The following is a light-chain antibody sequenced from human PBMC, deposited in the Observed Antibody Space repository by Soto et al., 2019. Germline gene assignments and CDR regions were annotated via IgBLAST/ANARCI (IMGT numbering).Light chain of an antibody. CDR1: SSDVGGYNY. CDR2: DVS. J-gene: IGLJ3*02. Sequence: QSALTQPASVSGSPGQSITISCTGTSSDVGGYNYVSWYQQHPGKAPKLMIYDVSNRPSGVSNRFSGSKSGNTASLTISGLQAEDDADYYCSSYTSSSTLANWVFGGGTKLTVL. V-gene: IGLV2-14*01. CDR3: SSYTSSSTLANWV.